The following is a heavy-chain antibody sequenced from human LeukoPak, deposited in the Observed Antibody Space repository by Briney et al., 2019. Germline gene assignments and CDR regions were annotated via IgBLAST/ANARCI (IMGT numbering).Heavy chain of an antibody. V-gene: IGHV3-73*01. CDR3: WSTGTSTTDY. CDR1: GFSFSGSA. D-gene: IGHD1-7*01. Sequence: PGGSLRLSCAASGFSFSGSAIHWVRQASGKGLEWIGRIRSKTNNYATVYIESVKGRFTISRDYAKNTAFLQMNSLKTEDTAVYYCWSTGTSTTDYWGQGTLVTVSS. CDR2: IRSKTNNYAT. J-gene: IGHJ4*02.